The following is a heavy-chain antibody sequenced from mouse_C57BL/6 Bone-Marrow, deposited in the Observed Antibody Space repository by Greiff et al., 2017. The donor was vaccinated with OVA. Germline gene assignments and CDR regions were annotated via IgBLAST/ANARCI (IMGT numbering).Heavy chain of an antibody. CDR2: SDPSDSYT. CDR1: GYTFTSYW. CDR3: ARSIYNYFDY. V-gene: IGHV1-69*01. D-gene: IGHD2-12*01. J-gene: IGHJ2*01. Sequence: QVQLQQPGAELVMPGASVKLSCKASGYTFTSYWMHWVKQRPGQGLEWIGESDPSDSYTNYNQKFKGKSTLTVDKSSSTAYMQLSSLTSEDSAVYYCARSIYNYFDYWGQGTTLTVSS.